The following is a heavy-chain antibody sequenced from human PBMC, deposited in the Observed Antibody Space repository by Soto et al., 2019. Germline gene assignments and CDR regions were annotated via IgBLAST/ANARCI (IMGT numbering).Heavy chain of an antibody. D-gene: IGHD2-2*01. CDR2: ISYDGSNK. V-gene: IGHV3-30-3*01. CDR3: ARDSPYIVVVPAVLYYFDY. J-gene: IGHJ4*02. Sequence: HPGGSLRLSCAASGFTFSSYAMHWVRQAPGKGLEWVAVISYDGSNKYYADSVKGRFTISRDNSKNTLYLQMNSLRAEDTAVYYCARDSPYIVVVPAVLYYFDYWGQGTLVTVSS. CDR1: GFTFSSYA.